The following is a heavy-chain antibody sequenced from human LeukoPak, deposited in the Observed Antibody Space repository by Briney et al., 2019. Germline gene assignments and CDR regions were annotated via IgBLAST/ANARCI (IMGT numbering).Heavy chain of an antibody. Sequence: GASVKVSCKTSRYTFTGYYMHWVRQAPGQGLEWMGWINPNSGGTNYAQKFQGRVTMTRDTSISTAYMELSRLRSDDTAVYYCAREFIAVAGIDYWGQGTLVTVSS. CDR1: RYTFTGYY. CDR2: INPNSGGT. D-gene: IGHD6-19*01. J-gene: IGHJ4*02. V-gene: IGHV1-2*02. CDR3: AREFIAVAGIDY.